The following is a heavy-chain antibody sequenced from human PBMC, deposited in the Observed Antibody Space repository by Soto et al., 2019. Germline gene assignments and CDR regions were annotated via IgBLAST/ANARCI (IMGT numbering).Heavy chain of an antibody. CDR1: GVSFSSSA. D-gene: IGHD3-9*01. CDR2: ISGSGGST. Sequence: SLRVSCAATGVSFSSSAMSWVRQAPGKVLEWDSAISGSGGSTYYADSVKGRFTISRDNSKNTLYLQMNRLRAEDTAVYYCEKEGAHRYHHAYWGQGSPDIGSS. V-gene: IGHV3-23*01. J-gene: IGHJ4*02. CDR3: EKEGAHRYHHAY.